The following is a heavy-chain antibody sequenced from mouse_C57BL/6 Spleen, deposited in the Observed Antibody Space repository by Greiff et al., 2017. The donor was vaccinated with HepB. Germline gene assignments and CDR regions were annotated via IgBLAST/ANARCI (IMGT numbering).Heavy chain of an antibody. Sequence: QVQLQQPGAELVRPGSSVKLSCKASGYTFTSYWMDWVKQRPGQGLEWIGNIYPSDSETHYNQKFKDKATLTVDKSSSTAYMQLSSLTSEDSAVYYCAITTVGFDYWGQGTTLTVSS. D-gene: IGHD1-1*01. V-gene: IGHV1-61*01. CDR3: AITTVGFDY. CDR2: IYPSDSET. CDR1: GYTFTSYW. J-gene: IGHJ2*01.